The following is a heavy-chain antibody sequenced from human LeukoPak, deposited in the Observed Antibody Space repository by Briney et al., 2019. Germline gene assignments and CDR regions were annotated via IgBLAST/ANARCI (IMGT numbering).Heavy chain of an antibody. CDR2: INPNSGGT. CDR3: ARVGRGTRQWLFDY. J-gene: IGHJ4*02. V-gene: IGHV1-2*02. D-gene: IGHD6-19*01. CDR1: GYTFTSYG. Sequence: ASVKVSCKASGYTFTSYGISWVRQAPGQGLEWMGWINPNSGGTNYAQKFQGRVTMTRDTSISTAYMELSRLRSDDTAVYYCARVGRGTRQWLFDYWGQGTLVTVSS.